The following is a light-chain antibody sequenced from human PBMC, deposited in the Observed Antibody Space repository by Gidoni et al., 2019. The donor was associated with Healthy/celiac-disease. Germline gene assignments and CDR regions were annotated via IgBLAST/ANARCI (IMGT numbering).Light chain of an antibody. CDR3: QQSYSTPRG. Sequence: DIQMTQSPSSLSASVGDRVTITCRASQSISSYLNWYQQKPGKAPKLLIYAASSVQSGVPSRFSGSGSGTDFTLTISSLQPEDFATYYCQQSYSTPRGFGPGTKVDIK. V-gene: IGKV1-39*01. J-gene: IGKJ3*01. CDR1: QSISSY. CDR2: AAS.